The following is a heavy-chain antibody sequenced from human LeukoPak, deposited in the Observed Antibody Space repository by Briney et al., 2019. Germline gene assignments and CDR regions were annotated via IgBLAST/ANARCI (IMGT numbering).Heavy chain of an antibody. Sequence: SETLSLTCTVSGGSISSSYWSWIRQPPGKGLEWIGYIYYTGSTTYNPSLKSRVTISVDTFKNQFSLKLRSVTAADTAVYYCARDYGDIPPDWYYDLWGRGTLVTVSS. J-gene: IGHJ2*01. CDR3: ARDYGDIPPDWYYDL. V-gene: IGHV4-59*01. CDR2: IYYTGST. CDR1: GGSISSSY. D-gene: IGHD4-17*01.